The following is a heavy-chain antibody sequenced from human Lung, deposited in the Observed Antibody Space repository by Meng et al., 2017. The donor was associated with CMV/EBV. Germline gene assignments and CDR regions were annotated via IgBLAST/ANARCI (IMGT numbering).Heavy chain of an antibody. Sequence: ETXSLXCAVSGFTFSNYAMSWVRQAPGKGLEWVSGITSSGGTTYYADSVKGRFTISRDSSKNSLYLQMNSLRAEDTAVYYCAKGPHYSSYFPTIPFFDYWXQGAXVTVSS. CDR3: AKGPHYSSYFPTIPFFDY. J-gene: IGHJ4*02. CDR2: ITSSGGTT. V-gene: IGHV3-23*01. D-gene: IGHD4-11*01. CDR1: GFTFSNYA.